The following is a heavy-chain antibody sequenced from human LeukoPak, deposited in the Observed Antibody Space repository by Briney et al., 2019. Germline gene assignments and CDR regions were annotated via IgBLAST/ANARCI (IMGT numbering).Heavy chain of an antibody. J-gene: IGHJ4*02. CDR3: AKETSDSGSYSPPFDY. D-gene: IGHD1-26*01. CDR1: GFTFSSYG. Sequence: GGSLRLSCAASGFTFSSYGMHWVRQAPGKGLEWVAVISYDGSNKYYVDSVKGRFTISRDNSKNTLYLQMNSLRAEDTAVYYCAKETSDSGSYSPPFDYWGQGTLVTVSS. CDR2: ISYDGSNK. V-gene: IGHV3-30*18.